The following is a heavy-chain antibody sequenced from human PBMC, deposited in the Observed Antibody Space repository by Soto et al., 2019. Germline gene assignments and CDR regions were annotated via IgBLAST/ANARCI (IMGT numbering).Heavy chain of an antibody. CDR3: AGGQGSNYFDR. J-gene: IGHJ4*02. D-gene: IGHD3-10*01. CDR2: ISGSSNYI. CDR1: GFAFSLYR. V-gene: IGHV3-21*02. Sequence: VQLVESGGGLVKPGGSLRLSCAASGFAFSLYRMNWVRQAPGKGLEWVSTISGSSNYIYYADSVRGRFTISRDNAKNSLYLQMNSLRVEDAAVYYCAGGQGSNYFDRWGQGTLVTVSS.